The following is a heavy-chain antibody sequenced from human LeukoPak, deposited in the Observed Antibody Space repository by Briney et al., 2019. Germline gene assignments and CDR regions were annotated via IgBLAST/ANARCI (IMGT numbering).Heavy chain of an antibody. CDR1: GFTFDDYA. Sequence: PGGSLRLSCAASGFTFDDYAMHWVRQAPGKGLEWVSLISGDGGSTYYADSVKSRFTISRDNSKNSLYLQMNSLRTEDTALYYCAKELSQTNYYYYYGMDVRGQGTTVTVSS. V-gene: IGHV3-43*02. CDR2: ISGDGGST. CDR3: AKELSQTNYYYYYGMDV. J-gene: IGHJ6*02. D-gene: IGHD1/OR15-1a*01.